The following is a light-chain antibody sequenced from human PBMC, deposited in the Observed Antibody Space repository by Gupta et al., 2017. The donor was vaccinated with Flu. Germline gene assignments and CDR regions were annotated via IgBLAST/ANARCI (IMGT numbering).Light chain of an antibody. J-gene: IGKJ5*01. V-gene: IGKV1-33*01. CDR3: QQDDNPSIT. CDR2: DAS. CDR1: KDISKY. Sequence: DIQLTHSPSSLSASIGDRVTITCQASKDISKYLNWYQQKAGKAPKLLIYDASKLETGVPSRFSGSGSGTNLTFTISTLQPEDVATYYCQQDDNPSITFGQGTRLDIK.